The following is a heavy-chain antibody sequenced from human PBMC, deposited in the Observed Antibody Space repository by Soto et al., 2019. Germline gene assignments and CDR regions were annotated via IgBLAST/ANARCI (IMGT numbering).Heavy chain of an antibody. CDR3: ARSPTVVTHYYYYGMDV. V-gene: IGHV1-69*13. CDR2: IIPIFGTA. D-gene: IGHD4-17*01. CDR1: GGTFSSYA. Sequence: WASVKVSCKASGGTFSSYAISWVRQAPGQGLEWMGGIIPIFGTANYAQKFQGRVTITADESTSTAYMELSSLRSEDTAVYYCARSPTVVTHYYYYGMDVWGQGTMVTVSS. J-gene: IGHJ6*02.